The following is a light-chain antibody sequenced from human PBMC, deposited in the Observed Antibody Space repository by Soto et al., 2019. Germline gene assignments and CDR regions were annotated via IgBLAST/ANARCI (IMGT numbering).Light chain of an antibody. CDR3: QQYGSSPIT. CDR2: GAS. CDR1: QSVNSN. V-gene: IGKV3-20*01. J-gene: IGKJ5*01. Sequence: EIMMTQSPVTLSVSPGERATLSCRASQSVNSNLAWYQQKPGQAPRLLIYGASTRATGIPASFSGSGSGTDFTLTISRLEPEDFAVYYCQQYGSSPITFGQGTRLEIK.